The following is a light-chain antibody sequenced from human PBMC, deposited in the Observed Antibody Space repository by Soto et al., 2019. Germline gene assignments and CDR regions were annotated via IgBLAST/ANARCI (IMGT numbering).Light chain of an antibody. Sequence: QSALTQPASVSGSPGQSITISCTGSSSDVGGYNYVSWYQQHAGEAPKLLIYEVINRPSWVSSRFSGSKSGTTASLTISGLQSEDEADYYCCSYTSSDTHLLFGGGTKVTVL. CDR2: EVI. V-gene: IGLV2-14*01. J-gene: IGLJ2*01. CDR1: SSDVGGYNY. CDR3: CSYTSSDTHLL.